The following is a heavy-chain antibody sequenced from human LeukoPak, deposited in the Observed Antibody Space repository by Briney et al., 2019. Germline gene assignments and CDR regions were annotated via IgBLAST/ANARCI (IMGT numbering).Heavy chain of an antibody. CDR1: GFTFSSYA. Sequence: GGSLRLSCAASGFTFSSYAMSWVRQAPGKGLEGLAFIRYDGSNTYYADSVKGRFTASRDDSKNTLYLQMNSLRGDDTAVYYCAKDGTSYYYIYYWGQGTLVTVSS. CDR2: IRYDGSNT. V-gene: IGHV3-30*02. J-gene: IGHJ4*02. D-gene: IGHD2/OR15-2a*01. CDR3: AKDGTSYYYIYY.